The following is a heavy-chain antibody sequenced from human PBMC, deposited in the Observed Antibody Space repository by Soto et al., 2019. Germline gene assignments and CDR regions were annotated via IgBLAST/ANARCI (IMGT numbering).Heavy chain of an antibody. J-gene: IGHJ4*02. CDR3: ARTKVGATTFAIPYYFDY. Sequence: GGSLRLSCAASGFTFSSYAMHWVRQAPGKGLEWVAVISYDGSNKYYADSVKGRFTISRDNSKNTLYLQMNSLRAEDTAVYYCARTKVGATTFAIPYYFDYWGQGTLVTVSS. V-gene: IGHV3-30-3*01. CDR2: ISYDGSNK. CDR1: GFTFSSYA. D-gene: IGHD1-26*01.